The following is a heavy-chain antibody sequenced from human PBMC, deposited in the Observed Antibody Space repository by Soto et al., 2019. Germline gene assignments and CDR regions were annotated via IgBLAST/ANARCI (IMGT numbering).Heavy chain of an antibody. Sequence: GGSLRLSCAASGFTFSSYGMHWVRQAPGKGLEWVAVIWYDGSNKYYADSVKGRFTISRDNSKNTLYLQMNSLRAEDTAVYYCARDNTPRGSSWYILDYYYYGMDVWGQGTTVTVSS. V-gene: IGHV3-33*01. CDR3: ARDNTPRGSSWYILDYYYYGMDV. J-gene: IGHJ6*02. CDR2: IWYDGSNK. CDR1: GFTFSSYG. D-gene: IGHD6-13*01.